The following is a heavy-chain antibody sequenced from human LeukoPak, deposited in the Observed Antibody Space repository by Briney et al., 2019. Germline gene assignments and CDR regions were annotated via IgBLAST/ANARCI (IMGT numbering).Heavy chain of an antibody. D-gene: IGHD2-15*01. V-gene: IGHV3-7*03. CDR1: GFTFSSYW. Sequence: GGSLRLSCAASGFTFSSYWMSWVRQAPGKGLEWVANIKQDGSEKYYMDSVKGRFTISRDNSKNTLFLQMNSLTAEDTAIYSCARPRLEYCSGGSCFDAFDIWGQGTMVTVSS. CDR3: ARPRLEYCSGGSCFDAFDI. CDR2: IKQDGSEK. J-gene: IGHJ3*02.